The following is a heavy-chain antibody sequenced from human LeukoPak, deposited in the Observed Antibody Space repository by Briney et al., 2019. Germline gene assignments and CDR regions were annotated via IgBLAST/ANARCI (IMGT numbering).Heavy chain of an antibody. J-gene: IGHJ4*02. CDR2: INTNTGNP. CDR3: ARAMDIVVVPAAMLGY. D-gene: IGHD2-2*03. CDR1: GYTFTSYA. Sequence: ASVKVSCKASGYTFTSYAMNWVRQAPGQGLEWMGWINTNTGNPTYAQGFTGRFVFSLDTSVSTAYLQISSLKAEDTAVYYCARAMDIVVVPAAMLGYWGQGTLVTVSS. V-gene: IGHV7-4-1*02.